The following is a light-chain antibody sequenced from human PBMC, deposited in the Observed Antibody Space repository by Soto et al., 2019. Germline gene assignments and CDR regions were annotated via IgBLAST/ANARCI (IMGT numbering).Light chain of an antibody. CDR2: GAS. J-gene: IGKJ1*01. CDR1: QSLSNNY. Sequence: EIVLTHSPGTLSLSPGERATPSCRASQSLSNNYLAWYQQKPGQAPRLVIYGASSRATGIPDRFSASGSGTDFTLTISRLEPEDFAVYFCQQYSSSPVTFGQGTKVDIK. CDR3: QQYSSSPVT. V-gene: IGKV3-20*01.